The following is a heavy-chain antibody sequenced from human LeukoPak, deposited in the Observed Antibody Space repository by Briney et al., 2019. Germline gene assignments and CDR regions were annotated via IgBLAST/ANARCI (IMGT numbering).Heavy chain of an antibody. CDR2: IYSGGST. V-gene: IGHV3-66*01. CDR3: ARDRPRSSFDY. CDR1: GFTVSSNY. Sequence: GGSPRLSCAASGFTVSSNYMSWVRQAPGKGLEWASVIYSGGSTYYADSVKGRFTISRDNSKNTLYLQMNSLRAEDTAVYYCARDRPRSSFDYWGQGTLVTVSS. J-gene: IGHJ4*02.